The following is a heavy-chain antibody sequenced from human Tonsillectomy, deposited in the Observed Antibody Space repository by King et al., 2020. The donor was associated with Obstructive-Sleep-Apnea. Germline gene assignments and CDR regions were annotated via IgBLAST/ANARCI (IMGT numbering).Heavy chain of an antibody. J-gene: IGHJ4*02. CDR3: ARLAGYTYYFDY. CDR2: IDPSDSYT. CDR1: GYSFTSYW. Sequence: VQLVESGAEVKKPGESLRISCKGSGYSFTSYWITWVRQMPGKGLEWMGRIDPSDSYTNYSPSFQGHVTMSADKSISSAYLQWSSLKASDTAMYYCARLAGYTYYFDYWGQGTLVTVSS. D-gene: IGHD5-12*01. V-gene: IGHV5-10-1*03.